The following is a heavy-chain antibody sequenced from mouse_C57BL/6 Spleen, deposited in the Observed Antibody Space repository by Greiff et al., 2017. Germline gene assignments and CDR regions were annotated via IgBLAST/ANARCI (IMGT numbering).Heavy chain of an antibody. Sequence: QVQLKESGPELVKPGASVKLSCKASGYTFTTYDINWVKQRPGQGLEWIGWIYPRDGSTKYNEKRKGKATLTVDTSSSTAYMELHSLTSEDSAVYFCARGGSLDYWGQGTTLTVSS. CDR2: IYPRDGST. CDR1: GYTFTTYD. J-gene: IGHJ2*01. D-gene: IGHD1-1*01. V-gene: IGHV1-85*01. CDR3: ARGGSLDY.